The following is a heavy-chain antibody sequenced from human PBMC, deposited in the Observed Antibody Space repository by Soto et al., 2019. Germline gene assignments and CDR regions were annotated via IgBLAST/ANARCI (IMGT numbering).Heavy chain of an antibody. Sequence: GGSLRLSCAASGFTFSSYGMHWVRQAPGKGLEWVAVIWYDGSNKYYADSVKGRFTISRDNSKNTLYLQMNSLRAEDTAVYNCARDGRQLDDLYYYYGMDVWGQGTTVTVS. V-gene: IGHV3-33*01. J-gene: IGHJ6*01. CDR2: IWYDGSNK. CDR1: GFTFSSYG. D-gene: IGHD6-6*01. CDR3: ARDGRQLDDLYYYYGMDV.